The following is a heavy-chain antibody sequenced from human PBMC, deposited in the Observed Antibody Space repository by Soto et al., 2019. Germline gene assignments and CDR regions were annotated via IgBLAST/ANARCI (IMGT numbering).Heavy chain of an antibody. V-gene: IGHV1-69*01. D-gene: IGHD3-10*01. CDR3: AGGELETALENV. Sequence: QVQLVQSGAEVKKPGSSVKVSCKASGGTLLSYTISWVRQAPGQGFEWMGGIIPIFGIANYAQKFQGRVTIAAEESTGVAYMELSTLRSEDTALYYWAGGELETALENVWGQGTTVTVSS. CDR1: GGTLLSYT. CDR2: IIPIFGIA. J-gene: IGHJ6*02.